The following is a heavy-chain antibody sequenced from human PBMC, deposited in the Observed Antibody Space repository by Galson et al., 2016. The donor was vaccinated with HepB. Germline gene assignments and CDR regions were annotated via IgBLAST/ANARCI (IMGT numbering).Heavy chain of an antibody. D-gene: IGHD1-1*01. J-gene: IGHJ4*02. CDR1: GFTISSYG. CDR2: IWHDGSNK. CDR3: ARDKGTSVWYKDY. Sequence: SLRLSCAASGFTISSYGIHWVRQVPGKALEWVALIWHDGSNKFYADSVKGRITISRDTSKNTVYLQMNSLRGEDTGVYYCARDKGTSVWYKDYWGQGTLVTVSS. V-gene: IGHV3-33*08.